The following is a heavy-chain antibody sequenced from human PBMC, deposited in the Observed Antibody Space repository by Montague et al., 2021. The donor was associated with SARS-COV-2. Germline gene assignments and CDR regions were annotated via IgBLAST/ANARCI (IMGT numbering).Heavy chain of an antibody. CDR2: IEEDGSEK. V-gene: IGHV3-7*01. CDR1: GFTLSSYW. Sequence: SLRLSCAASGFTLSSYWMSLVRQAPGKGLEWVANIEEDGSEKYYMYSXXVRFTISRDNAKNSLSLQMNSLRAEDTAVYYCARERQDSSGWSTYWYFDLWGRGTLVTVSS. D-gene: IGHD6-19*01. J-gene: IGHJ2*01. CDR3: ARERQDSSGWSTYWYFDL.